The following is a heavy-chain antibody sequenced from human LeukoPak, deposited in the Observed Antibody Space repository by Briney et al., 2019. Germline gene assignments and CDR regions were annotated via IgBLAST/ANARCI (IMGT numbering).Heavy chain of an antibody. CDR2: ISSSGSYI. J-gene: IGHJ4*02. Sequence: PGGSLRLSCAASGFTFSSYSMNWVRQAPGKGLEWVSSISSSGSYIYYADSVKGRFTISRDNAKNSLYLQMNSLRAEDSAVYYCARDPPYCTSTSCYVDYWGQGTLVTVSS. CDR3: ARDPPYCTSTSCYVDY. V-gene: IGHV3-21*01. D-gene: IGHD2-2*01. CDR1: GFTFSSYS.